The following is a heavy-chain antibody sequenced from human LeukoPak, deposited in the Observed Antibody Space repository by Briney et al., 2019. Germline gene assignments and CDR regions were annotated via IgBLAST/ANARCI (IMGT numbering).Heavy chain of an antibody. CDR2: ISGSGGST. D-gene: IGHD4-17*01. CDR1: GFTFSCYA. J-gene: IGHJ6*02. CDR3: AKGPDYGPICYYGMDV. V-gene: IGHV3-23*01. Sequence: GGSLRLSCAASGFTFSCYAMSWVRQAPGKGLEWVSAISGSGGSTYYADSVKGRFTISRDNSKNTLYLQMNSLRAEDTAVYYCAKGPDYGPICYYGMDVWGQGTTVTVSS.